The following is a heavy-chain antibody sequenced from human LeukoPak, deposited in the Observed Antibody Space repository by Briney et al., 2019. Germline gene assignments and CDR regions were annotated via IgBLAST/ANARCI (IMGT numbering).Heavy chain of an antibody. J-gene: IGHJ3*02. D-gene: IGHD4-17*01. Sequence: PGGSLRLSCAASGFTFSGYGMHWVRQAPGKGLEWAAVIWYDGSKKYHADPVKGRFTISRDNSKNTLYLQMDSLRAEDTAVYYCARWGGDYSAFDIWGQGTMVTVSS. V-gene: IGHV3-33*01. CDR3: ARWGGDYSAFDI. CDR1: GFTFSGYG. CDR2: IWYDGSKK.